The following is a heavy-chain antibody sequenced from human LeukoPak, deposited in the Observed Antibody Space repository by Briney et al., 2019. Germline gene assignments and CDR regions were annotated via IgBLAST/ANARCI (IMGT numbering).Heavy chain of an antibody. CDR1: GGSVSSGSYY. D-gene: IGHD4-23*01. Sequence: SETLSLTCTVSGGSVSSGSYYWSWIRQPPGKGLEWIGYIYYSGSTNYNPSLKSRVTISVDTSKNQFSLKLSSVTAADTAVYYCARDGGLNYYYYGMDVWGQGTTVTVSS. V-gene: IGHV4-61*01. J-gene: IGHJ6*02. CDR2: IYYSGST. CDR3: ARDGGLNYYYYGMDV.